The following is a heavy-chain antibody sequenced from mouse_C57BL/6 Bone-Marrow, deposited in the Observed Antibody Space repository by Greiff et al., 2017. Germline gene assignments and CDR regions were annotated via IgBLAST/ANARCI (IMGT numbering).Heavy chain of an antibody. CDR1: GFNIKDDY. Sequence: EVKLVESGAELVRPGASVKLSCTASGFNIKDDYMHWVKQRPEQGLEWIGWIDPENGDTEYASKFQGKATITADTSSNTAYLQLSSLTSEDTAVYYCTIEGYEGWFAYWGQGTLVTVSA. D-gene: IGHD2-2*01. CDR2: IDPENGDT. CDR3: TIEGYEGWFAY. V-gene: IGHV14-4*01. J-gene: IGHJ3*01.